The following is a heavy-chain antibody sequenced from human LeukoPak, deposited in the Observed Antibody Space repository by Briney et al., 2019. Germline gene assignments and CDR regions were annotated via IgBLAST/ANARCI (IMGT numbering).Heavy chain of an antibody. V-gene: IGHV3-7*01. CDR3: ARGPTNGQAFDY. D-gene: IGHD2-8*01. J-gene: IGHJ4*02. CDR1: GFTFSSSW. CDR2: IREDGSEK. Sequence: LAGGSLRLSCAASGFTFSSSWMTWVRQAPGKGLEWVASIREDGSEKTSVDSVKGRFTISRDNAKNSLYLQMDSLRAEDTAVYYCARGPTNGQAFDYWGQGTLVSVSS.